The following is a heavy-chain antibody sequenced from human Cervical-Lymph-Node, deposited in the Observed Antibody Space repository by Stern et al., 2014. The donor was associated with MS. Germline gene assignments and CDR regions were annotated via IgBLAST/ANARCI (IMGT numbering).Heavy chain of an antibody. J-gene: IGHJ4*02. CDR1: GFTGSSYW. CDR3: ARTRGSIFGVDVSFFDF. D-gene: IGHD3-3*01. V-gene: IGHV3-7*03. Sequence: EVQLEESGGGLVQPGGSLRLSCGASGFTGSSYWMSWVRQSPGKGLEWVATIKPDGTQKSYVDSVKGRFAISRDNAKNSLSLQMNSLRVDDTAVYYCARTRGSIFGVDVSFFDFWGQGTLVAVSS. CDR2: IKPDGTQK.